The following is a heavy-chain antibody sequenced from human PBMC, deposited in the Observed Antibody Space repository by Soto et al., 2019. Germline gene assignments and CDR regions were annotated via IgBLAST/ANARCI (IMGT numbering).Heavy chain of an antibody. CDR2: ISVYNLNT. CDR3: ARRGLSSSSTFRYYYYGMDV. Sequence: GASVKVSCKASGYTFTSYGVSWVRQAPGQGLEWMGWISVYNLNTKYAQNFQGRVTLTTDTSTNTTYMDLRSLRSDDTAVYYCARRGLSSSSTFRYYYYGMDVWGQGTTVTVSS. V-gene: IGHV1-18*01. CDR1: GYTFTSYG. D-gene: IGHD6-6*01. J-gene: IGHJ6*02.